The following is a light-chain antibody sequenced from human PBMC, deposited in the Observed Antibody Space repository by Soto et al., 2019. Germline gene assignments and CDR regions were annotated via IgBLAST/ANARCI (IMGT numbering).Light chain of an antibody. CDR3: QQYATDPLT. CDR1: QSLSSD. J-gene: IGKJ4*01. V-gene: IGKV3D-15*01. Sequence: EIVMTQSPATLSVSPGERATLSCRASQSLSSDLAWYQQKPGQAPRLLIYGASTRATGIPARFSGSGSGTDFTLTISRLEPEDFVAYYCQQYATDPLTFGGGTKVDIK. CDR2: GAS.